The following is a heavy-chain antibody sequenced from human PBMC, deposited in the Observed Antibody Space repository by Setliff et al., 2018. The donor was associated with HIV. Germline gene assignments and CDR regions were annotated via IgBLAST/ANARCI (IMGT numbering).Heavy chain of an antibody. V-gene: IGHV4-4*08. Sequence: PSETLSLTCSVTGGSIINYFWGWIRMPPGKGLGWIGHIYTSGKTHYSPSLKSRITISADTSKNQLSLNLSSVTAADTAVYYCARHLRGYSGGWYDEALAFNYWGQGTLVTVSS. CDR1: GGSIINYF. CDR2: IYTSGKT. J-gene: IGHJ4*02. CDR3: ARHLRGYSGGWYDEALAFNY. D-gene: IGHD6-19*01.